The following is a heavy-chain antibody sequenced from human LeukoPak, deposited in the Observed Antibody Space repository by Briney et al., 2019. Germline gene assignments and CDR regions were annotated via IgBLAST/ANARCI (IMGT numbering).Heavy chain of an antibody. D-gene: IGHD4-23*01. V-gene: IGHV1-69-2*01. J-gene: IGHJ4*02. CDR1: GYTFTDYY. CDR3: ATRGTVDYGGNSVLDY. Sequence: ASVKVSCKVSGYTFTDYYMHWVQQAPGKGLECMSLVDPEDGETIYAEKFQGRVTITADTSTDTAYMELSSLRSEDTAVYYCATRGTVDYGGNSVLDYWGQGTLVTVSS. CDR2: VDPEDGET.